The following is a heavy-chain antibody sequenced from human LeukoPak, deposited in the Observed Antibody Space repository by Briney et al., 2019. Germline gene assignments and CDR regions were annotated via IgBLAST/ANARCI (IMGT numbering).Heavy chain of an antibody. V-gene: IGHV1-8*01. CDR3: ARDRQWLRQSLTDY. CDR1: GYTFTSYD. CDR2: MNPNSGNT. Sequence: ASVKVSCTASGYTFTSYDINWVRQATGQGLEWMGWMNPNSGNTGYAQKFQGRVTMTRDTSTSTVYMELSSLRSEDTAVYYCARDRQWLRQSLTDYWGQGTLVTVSS. D-gene: IGHD5-12*01. J-gene: IGHJ4*02.